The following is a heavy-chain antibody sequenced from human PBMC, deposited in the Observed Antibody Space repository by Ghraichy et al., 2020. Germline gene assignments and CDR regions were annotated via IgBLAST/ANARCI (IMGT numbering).Heavy chain of an antibody. CDR2: IYYSGST. Sequence: SQTLSLTCTVSGGSISSSSFYWGWIRQPPGKGLEWIGSIYYSGSTRYNPSLKSRVTISVDTSKNQFSLKLSSVTAADMAVYYCARPATTTASYFQHWGQGTLVIVSS. CDR1: GGSISSSSFY. J-gene: IGHJ1*01. D-gene: IGHD4-11*01. V-gene: IGHV4-39*01. CDR3: ARPATTTASYFQH.